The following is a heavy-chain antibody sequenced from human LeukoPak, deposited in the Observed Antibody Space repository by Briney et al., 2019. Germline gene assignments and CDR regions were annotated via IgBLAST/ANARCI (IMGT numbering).Heavy chain of an antibody. D-gene: IGHD6-6*01. V-gene: IGHV1-69*01. CDR2: IIPIFGTA. CDR3: ASEGSSSPFDY. CDR1: GGTFSSYA. Sequence: ASVKVSCKASGGTFSSYAISWVRQAPGQGLEWMGGIIPIFGTANYAQKFQGRVTITADESTSTAYMELSSLRSEDTAVYYCASEGSSSPFDYWGQGTLDTVSS. J-gene: IGHJ4*02.